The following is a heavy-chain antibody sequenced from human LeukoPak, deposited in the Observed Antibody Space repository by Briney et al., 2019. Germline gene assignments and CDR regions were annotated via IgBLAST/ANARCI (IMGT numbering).Heavy chain of an antibody. CDR1: GITFSSYA. J-gene: IGHJ4*02. V-gene: IGHV3-23*01. D-gene: IGHD3-22*01. CDR2: ISGYGYST. Sequence: GESLRLSCAASGITFSSYAMSWVRQAPAKGLEWVSAISGYGYSTYYADSVKGRFTISRDNSKNTLYLQMNSLRAEDTAVYYCAKNGDYYDTSGYYFRYFDYRGQGTLVTVSS. CDR3: AKNGDYYDTSGYYFRYFDY.